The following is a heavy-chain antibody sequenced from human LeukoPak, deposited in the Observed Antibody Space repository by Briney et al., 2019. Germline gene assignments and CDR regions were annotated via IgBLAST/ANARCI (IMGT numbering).Heavy chain of an antibody. J-gene: IGHJ4*02. CDR2: IKQDGREK. D-gene: IGHD6-19*01. V-gene: IGHV3-7*01. Sequence: PGGSLRLSCAASGFTFSSYWMSWVRQAPGKGLEWVANIKQDGREKYYADSVQCRFAISNDKATHSLYLQMIRLRAEDTAVYSNANPGYSSGWYDYWGQGSLVTVSS. CDR3: ANPGYSSGWYDY. CDR1: GFTFSSYW.